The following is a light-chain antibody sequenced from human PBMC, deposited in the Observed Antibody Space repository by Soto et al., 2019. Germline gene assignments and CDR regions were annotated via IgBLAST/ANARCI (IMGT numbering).Light chain of an antibody. V-gene: IGKV1-33*01. CDR1: QDIRNF. CDR3: QHYDSLPSYT. Sequence: DIQMTQSPSSLSASVGDSVTITCQASQDIRNFLNWYQQKPGKAPKLLIYDSSNLETGVPSRFSGSGSGTDFTFTISSLQPEDFATYYCQHYDSLPSYTFGQGTKLDIK. CDR2: DSS. J-gene: IGKJ2*01.